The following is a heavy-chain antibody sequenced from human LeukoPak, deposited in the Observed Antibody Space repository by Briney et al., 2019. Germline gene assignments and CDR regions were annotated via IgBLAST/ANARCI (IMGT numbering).Heavy chain of an antibody. CDR2: TYYSGST. CDR1: GGSISSGDYY. D-gene: IGHD6-19*01. J-gene: IGHJ4*02. V-gene: IGHV4-30-4*08. CDR3: ARDLYSSGLNSFDY. Sequence: SETLSLTCTVSGGSISSGDYYWSWIRQPPGKGLEWIGYTYYSGSTYYNPSLKSRVTISVDTSKNQFSLKLSSVTAADTAVYYCARDLYSSGLNSFDYWGQGTLVTVSS.